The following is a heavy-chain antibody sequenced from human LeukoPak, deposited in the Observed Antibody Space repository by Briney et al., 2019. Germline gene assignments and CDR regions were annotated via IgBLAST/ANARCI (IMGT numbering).Heavy chain of an antibody. V-gene: IGHV4-39*01. J-gene: IGHJ4*02. Sequence: SETLSLTCTVSGGSISSSSYYWGWIRQPPGKGLEWIGSIYYSGSTYYNPSLKGRVTISVDTSKNQFSLKLSSVTAADTAVYYCARLRIVGATTIDYWGQGTLVTVSS. CDR2: IYYSGST. CDR1: GGSISSSSYY. CDR3: ARLRIVGATTIDY. D-gene: IGHD1-26*01.